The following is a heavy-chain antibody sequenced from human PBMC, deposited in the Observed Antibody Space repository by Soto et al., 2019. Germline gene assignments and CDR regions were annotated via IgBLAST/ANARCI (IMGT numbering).Heavy chain of an antibody. Sequence: QVQLVESGGGVVQPGGALRLSCTTSGFTFNTYGMHWVRQAPGKGLGRVAIIWYDGSNKYYADSVKGRFTISRDNSRNTLYLQMNSLRAEDTALYYCARADCTGAYCYSWPFNYGVDVWGQGTTVTVSS. V-gene: IGHV3-33*08. D-gene: IGHD2-15*01. CDR3: ARADCTGAYCYSWPFNYGVDV. J-gene: IGHJ6*02. CDR1: GFTFNTYG. CDR2: IWYDGSNK.